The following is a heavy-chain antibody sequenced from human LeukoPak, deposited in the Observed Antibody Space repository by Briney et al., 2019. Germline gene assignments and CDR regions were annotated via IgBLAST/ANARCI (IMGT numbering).Heavy chain of an antibody. J-gene: IGHJ4*02. V-gene: IGHV3-66*02. CDR1: GVTSNY. CDR3: AGGGEAARSLAY. CDR2: IYNGGTT. Sequence: GSLRLFCAASGVTSNYMTWVRQAPGKGLEWVSVIYNGGTTYYADSVKGRFTISRDNSKSTLFVYLQMNSLRTDDTALYYCAGGGEAARSLAYWGQGALVTVSS. D-gene: IGHD6-6*01.